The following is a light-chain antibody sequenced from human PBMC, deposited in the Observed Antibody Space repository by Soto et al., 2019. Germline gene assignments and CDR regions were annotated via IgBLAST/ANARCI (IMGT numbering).Light chain of an antibody. V-gene: IGKV1-5*01. CDR2: DAS. J-gene: IGKJ1*01. Sequence: DIKMTTSPSSLSASVDDRVTVTFRASQSISIYLHWYDQKPGKAPKLLIFDASNLESAVPSRCSGSGSGTEFTLTIRSLQPDDFVAYHCQQYISYPRPFGQGTKV. CDR1: QSISIY. CDR3: QQYISYPRP.